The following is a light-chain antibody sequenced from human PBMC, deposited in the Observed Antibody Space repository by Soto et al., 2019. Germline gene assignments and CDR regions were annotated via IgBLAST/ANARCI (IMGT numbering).Light chain of an antibody. CDR2: DNN. CDR1: SSNIENNY. V-gene: IGLV1-51*01. CDR3: GTWDSGLSGVV. J-gene: IGLJ2*01. Sequence: QSVLTQPPSVSAAPGQKVTISFSGSSSNIENNYVSWYQQLPGTAPKLLIHDNNQRPSGVPDRFSGSKSGTSATLGITGLQTGDEADYYCGTWDSGLSGVVFGGGTKLTVL.